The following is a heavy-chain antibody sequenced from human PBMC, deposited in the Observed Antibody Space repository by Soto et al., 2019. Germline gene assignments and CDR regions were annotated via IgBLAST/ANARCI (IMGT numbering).Heavy chain of an antibody. Sequence: GESLKISCKGSGYSFTSYWIGWVPQMPGKGLEWMGIIYPGDSDTRYSPSFQGQVTISADKSISTAYLQWSSLKASDTAMYYCASNVGRKYYYYGMDVWGQGTTVTVSS. V-gene: IGHV5-51*01. CDR3: ASNVGRKYYYYGMDV. CDR2: IYPGDSDT. D-gene: IGHD2-15*01. J-gene: IGHJ6*02. CDR1: GYSFTSYW.